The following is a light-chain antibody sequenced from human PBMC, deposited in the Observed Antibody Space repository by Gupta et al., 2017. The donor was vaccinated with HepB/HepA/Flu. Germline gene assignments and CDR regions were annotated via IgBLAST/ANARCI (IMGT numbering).Light chain of an antibody. CDR2: AAS. Sequence: DIQMTQSPSSLSASVGDRVTITCRASQSISSYLNWYQQKPGKAPKLLIYAASSLQSGVPSRFSGSGSGTDFTLTINCLQPDDFATYCCQQSVSTPQTFGQGTKVEIK. CDR3: QQSVSTPQT. V-gene: IGKV1-39*01. CDR1: QSISSY. J-gene: IGKJ1*01.